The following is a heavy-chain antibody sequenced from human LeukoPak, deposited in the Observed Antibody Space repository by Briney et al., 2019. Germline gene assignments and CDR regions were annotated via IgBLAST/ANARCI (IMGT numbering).Heavy chain of an antibody. D-gene: IGHD2-15*01. V-gene: IGHV4-34*01. J-gene: IGHJ6*03. Sequence: SETLSLTCGVYGGSFSGYYWSWIRQPPGKGLEWIGEINHSGSTNYNPSLKSRVTISVDTSKNQFSLKLSSVTAADTAVYYCARGKYCSGGSCYYYYYYMDVWGKGTTVTVSS. CDR3: ARGKYCSGGSCYYYYYYMDV. CDR2: INHSGST. CDR1: GGSFSGYY.